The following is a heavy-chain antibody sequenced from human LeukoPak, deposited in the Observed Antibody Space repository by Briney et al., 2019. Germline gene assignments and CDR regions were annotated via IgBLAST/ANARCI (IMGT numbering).Heavy chain of an antibody. Sequence: ASVKVSCKASGYTFTSYGISWVRQAPGQGLEWMGWISAYNGNTNYAQKLQGRVTMTTDTSTSTAYLEMRSLSSDDTAVYYCARFVVVVGQDYWGQGTLVTVSS. J-gene: IGHJ4*02. CDR1: GYTFTSYG. CDR2: ISAYNGNT. CDR3: ARFVVVVGQDY. D-gene: IGHD2-15*01. V-gene: IGHV1-18*01.